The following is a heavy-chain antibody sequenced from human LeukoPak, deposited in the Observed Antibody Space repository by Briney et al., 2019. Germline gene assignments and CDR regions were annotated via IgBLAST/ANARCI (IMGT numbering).Heavy chain of an antibody. D-gene: IGHD2-21*02. Sequence: GGSLRLSCAASGFTFSSYAMHWVRQAPGKGLEWVAVLSYDGSNKYYADSVKGRFTISRDNSKNTLYLQMNSLRAEDTAVYYCARDSPAGPVIVVVTAEGYMDVWGKGTTVTVSS. V-gene: IGHV3-30*01. J-gene: IGHJ6*03. CDR2: LSYDGSNK. CDR1: GFTFSSYA. CDR3: ARDSPAGPVIVVVTAEGYMDV.